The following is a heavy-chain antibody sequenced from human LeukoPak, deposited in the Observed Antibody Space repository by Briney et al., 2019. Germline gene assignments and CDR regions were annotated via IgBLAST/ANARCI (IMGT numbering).Heavy chain of an antibody. CDR1: GYTFTSYY. CDR3: ARERPTIAARSSNWFDP. D-gene: IGHD6-6*01. CDR2: INPSGGST. J-gene: IGHJ5*02. Sequence: GASVKVSCKASGYTFTSYYMHWVRQAPGQGLEWMGIINPSGGSTSYAQKFQGRVTMTRDTSTSTVYMELSSLRPEDTAVYYCARERPTIAARSSNWFDPWGQGTLVTVSS. V-gene: IGHV1-46*01.